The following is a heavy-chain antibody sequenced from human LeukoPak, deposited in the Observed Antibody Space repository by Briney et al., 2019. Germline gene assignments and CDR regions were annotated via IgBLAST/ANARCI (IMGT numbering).Heavy chain of an antibody. Sequence: GGSLRLSCAASGFTFDDYAMHWVRQAPGKGLEWVSGISWSSDNIDYADSVKGRFTISRDNAKNSLYLQMNSLRAEDTAVYYCGSGWYLDYWGQGTLVTVSS. V-gene: IGHV3-9*01. CDR3: GSGWYLDY. CDR2: ISWSSDNI. J-gene: IGHJ4*02. CDR1: GFTFDDYA. D-gene: IGHD6-19*01.